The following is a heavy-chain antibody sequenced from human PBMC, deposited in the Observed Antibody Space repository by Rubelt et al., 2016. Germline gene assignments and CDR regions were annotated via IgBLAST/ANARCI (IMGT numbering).Heavy chain of an antibody. Sequence: QVQLVQSGAEVKKPGASVKVSCKASGYTFTSYYMHWVRQAPGQGLEWMGIINPSGGRTSYGQKYQGRGTITRETFTSTVYMERSSRRSEDTAVYYCAGSPRYDFEYNWFDPWGQGTLATVSS. D-gene: IGHD3-3*01. CDR3: AGSPRYDFEYNWFDP. CDR2: INPSGGRT. J-gene: IGHJ5*02. CDR1: GYTFTSYY. V-gene: IGHV1-46*01.